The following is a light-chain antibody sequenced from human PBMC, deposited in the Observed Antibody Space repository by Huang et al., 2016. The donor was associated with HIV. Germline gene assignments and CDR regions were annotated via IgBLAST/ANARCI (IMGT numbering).Light chain of an antibody. CDR1: QSLLQSKRTKY. CDR3: KQALQTPYT. Sequence: IVMTQSPLSLPVTPGEPASISGRSSQSLLQSKRTKYLEWSLQKPGQSPQLVMYMAFYRASGVPDRFSGSGSGTDFTLKSSRVEAEDVGVYYCKQALQTPYTFGQGTKLEIK. J-gene: IGKJ2*01. CDR2: MAF. V-gene: IGKV2-28*01.